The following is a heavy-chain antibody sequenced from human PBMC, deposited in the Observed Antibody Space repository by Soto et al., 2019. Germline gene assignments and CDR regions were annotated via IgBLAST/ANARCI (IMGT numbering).Heavy chain of an antibody. CDR3: ARGRPVLLWFGEFGGWGQLDY. V-gene: IGHV4-34*01. J-gene: IGHJ4*02. CDR2: INHSGST. CDR1: GGSFSGYY. D-gene: IGHD3-10*01. Sequence: QVQLQQWGAGLLKPSETLSLTCAVYGGSFSGYYWSWIRQPPGKGLEWIGEINHSGSTNYNPSLKSRVTISVDTSKNQFSLKLSSVTAADTDVYYCARGRPVLLWFGEFGGWGQLDYWGQGTLVTVSS.